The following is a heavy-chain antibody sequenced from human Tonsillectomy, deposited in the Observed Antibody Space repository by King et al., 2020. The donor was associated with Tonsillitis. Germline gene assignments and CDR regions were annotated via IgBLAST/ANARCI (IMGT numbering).Heavy chain of an antibody. D-gene: IGHD3-22*01. Sequence: VQLVESGGGVVQPGRSLRLSCAASGFTFSSYGMHWVRQAPGKGLEWVAVISDDERNKYYADSVEGRFTISRDNSRNTLYLQMNSLRAEDTAVYYCARRAPYYDSSGYSYWFAPWGQGTLVTVSS. CDR2: ISDDERNK. CDR1: GFTFSSYG. CDR3: ARRAPYYDSSGYSYWFAP. V-gene: IGHV3-33*05. J-gene: IGHJ5*02.